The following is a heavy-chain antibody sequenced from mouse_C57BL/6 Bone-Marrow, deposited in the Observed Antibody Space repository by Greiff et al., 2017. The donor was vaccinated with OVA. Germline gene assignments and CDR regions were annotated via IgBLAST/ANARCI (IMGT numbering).Heavy chain of an antibody. CDR2: ISDGGSYT. Sequence: EVHLVESGGGLVKPGGSLKLSCAASGFTFSSYAMSWVRQTPEKRLEWVATISDGGSYTYYPDNVKGRFTISRDKAKNNLYLQMSHLKSEDTAMYYCARERPHSSGYDWYFDVWGTGTTVTVSS. V-gene: IGHV5-4*01. CDR1: GFTFSSYA. J-gene: IGHJ1*03. CDR3: ARERPHSSGYDWYFDV. D-gene: IGHD3-2*02.